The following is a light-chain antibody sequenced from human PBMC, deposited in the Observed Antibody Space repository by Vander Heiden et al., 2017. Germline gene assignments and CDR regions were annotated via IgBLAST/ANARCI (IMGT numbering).Light chain of an antibody. Sequence: SYDLTQQPSVSVSPGQTASITCSGDKLGDKYACWYQQKPGQSPVLVIYQDSKRPSGIPERFSGSNSGNTATLTISGTQAMDEADYYCQAWDSSTYYVFGTGTKVTVL. V-gene: IGLV3-1*01. CDR2: QDS. J-gene: IGLJ1*01. CDR3: QAWDSSTYYV. CDR1: KLGDKY.